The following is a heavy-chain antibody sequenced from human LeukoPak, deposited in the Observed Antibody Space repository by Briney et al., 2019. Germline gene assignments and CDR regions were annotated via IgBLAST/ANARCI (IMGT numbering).Heavy chain of an antibody. V-gene: IGHV3-11*04. CDR3: VRGDQEASEPAFDY. Sequence: GGSLRLSCAASGFTFSDYYMSRIRQAPGKGLEWVSYISSSGSTIYYADSVRGRFTISRDSAKNSLSLEMNSLRDEDTAMYYCVRGDQEASEPAFDYWGQGTLVTVSS. CDR1: GFTFSDYY. D-gene: IGHD1-14*01. CDR2: ISSSGSTI. J-gene: IGHJ4*02.